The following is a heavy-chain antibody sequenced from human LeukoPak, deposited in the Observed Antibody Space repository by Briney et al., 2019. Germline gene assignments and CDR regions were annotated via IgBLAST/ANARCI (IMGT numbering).Heavy chain of an antibody. CDR3: AKDRSTYSYGYADFDY. CDR1: RFTFSSYG. V-gene: IGHV3-30*02. D-gene: IGHD5-18*01. Sequence: GGSLRLSCAASRFTFSSYGMHWVRQAPGKGLEWVAFIRYDGSNKYYADSVKGRFTISRDNSKNTLYLQMNSLRAEDTAVYYCAKDRSTYSYGYADFDYWGQGTLVTVSS. CDR2: IRYDGSNK. J-gene: IGHJ4*02.